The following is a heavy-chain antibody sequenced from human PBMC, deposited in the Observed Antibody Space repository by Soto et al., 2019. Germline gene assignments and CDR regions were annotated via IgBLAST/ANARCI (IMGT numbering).Heavy chain of an antibody. Sequence: GQLMQSGAEVKQPGSSVKVSCKASGGTFRSHSINWVRQAPGQGLEWMGGIITLFGTANYAPNFQGRVTITADHATSTAYMELNTLRSDDTAVYYCAREVVYGDFSAALLDWGQGILVTVSS. J-gene: IGHJ4*02. CDR2: IITLFGTA. V-gene: IGHV1-69*01. CDR1: GGTFRSHS. CDR3: AREVVYGDFSAALLD. D-gene: IGHD4-17*01.